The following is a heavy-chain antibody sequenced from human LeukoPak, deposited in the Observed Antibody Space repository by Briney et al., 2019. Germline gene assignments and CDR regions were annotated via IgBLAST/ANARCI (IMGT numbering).Heavy chain of an antibody. CDR1: GFTLSSYW. V-gene: IGHV3-30*18. CDR3: AKGLRWFGDFYFNFFDY. Sequence: GGSLRLSCAASGFTLSSYWMHWVRQAPGKGLEWVAFISYDGGKRFFGESVKGRLTIARDNSENTVSLQMNTLKTEDTAVYYCAKGLRWFGDFYFNFFDYWGQGILVTVSS. J-gene: IGHJ4*02. CDR2: ISYDGGKR. D-gene: IGHD3-10*01.